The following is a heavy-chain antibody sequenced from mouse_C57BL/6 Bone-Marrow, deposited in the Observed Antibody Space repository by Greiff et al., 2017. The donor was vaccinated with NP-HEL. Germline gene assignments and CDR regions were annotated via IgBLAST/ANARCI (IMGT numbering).Heavy chain of an antibody. D-gene: IGHD1-1*01. CDR3: ARCMYYYGSSYLDWYFDV. Sequence: QVQLKESGPELVKPGASVKISCKASGYAFSSSWMNWVKQRPGKGLEWIGRIYPGDGDTNYNGKFKGKATLTADKSSSTAYMQLSSLTSEDSAVYFCARCMYYYGSSYLDWYFDVWGTGTTVTVSS. V-gene: IGHV1-82*01. CDR1: GYAFSSSW. J-gene: IGHJ1*03. CDR2: IYPGDGDT.